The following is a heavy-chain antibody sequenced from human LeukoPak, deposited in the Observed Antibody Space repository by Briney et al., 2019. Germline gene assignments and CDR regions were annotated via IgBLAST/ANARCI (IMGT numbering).Heavy chain of an antibody. Sequence: SGPTLVNPTQTLTLTCTFSGFSLSTSGVGVGWIRQPPGKALEWLALIYWNDDKRYSPSLKSRLTITKDTPKNQVVLTMTNMDPVDTATYYCAHSGGYCSSTSCFHKRNVDYWGQGTQVTVSS. CDR2: IYWNDDK. CDR1: GFSLSTSGVG. J-gene: IGHJ4*02. V-gene: IGHV2-5*01. D-gene: IGHD2-2*01. CDR3: AHSGGYCSSTSCFHKRNVDY.